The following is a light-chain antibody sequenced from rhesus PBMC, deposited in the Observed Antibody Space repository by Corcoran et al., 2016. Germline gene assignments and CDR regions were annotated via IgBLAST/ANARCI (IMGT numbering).Light chain of an antibody. J-gene: IGLJ6*01. Sequence: QSVLTQPPSVSGALGQRVTISCTGSSSNIEPYSVQWYQQLPGSAPKLLIYENNKRPSGISDRFSGSQSGPSASLTITGLQSEDQATYYCQSYDNSLSTHVFGSGTGLTVL. V-gene: IGLV1-85*01. CDR1: SSNIEPYS. CDR2: ENN. CDR3: QSYDNSLSTHV.